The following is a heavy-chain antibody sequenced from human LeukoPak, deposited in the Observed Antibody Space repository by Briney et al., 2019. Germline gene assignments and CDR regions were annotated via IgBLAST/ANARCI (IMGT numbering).Heavy chain of an antibody. D-gene: IGHD2-21*02. Sequence: ASETLSLTCTVSGGSISSYYWSWIRQPPGKGLEWIGYIYYSGSTNYNPSLKSRVTISVDTSKNQFSLKLSSVTAADTAVYYCARDHKPVVTAILSLDFYYYNGMDVWGQGTTVTVSS. J-gene: IGHJ6*02. CDR2: IYYSGST. CDR1: GGSISSYY. CDR3: ARDHKPVVTAILSLDFYYYNGMDV. V-gene: IGHV4-59*01.